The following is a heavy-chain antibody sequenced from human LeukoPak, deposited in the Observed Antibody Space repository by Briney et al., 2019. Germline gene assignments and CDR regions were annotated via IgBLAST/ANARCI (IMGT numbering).Heavy chain of an antibody. CDR3: AGDWGPWGDYFDY. D-gene: IGHD3-16*01. CDR1: GFTFSSYS. Sequence: PGGSLRLSCAASGFTFSSYSMNWVRQAPGKGLEWVSSISSSSSYIYYADSVKGRFTISRDNAKNSLYLQMNSLRAEDTAVYYCAGDWGPWGDYFDYWGQGTLVTVSS. V-gene: IGHV3-21*01. CDR2: ISSSSSYI. J-gene: IGHJ4*02.